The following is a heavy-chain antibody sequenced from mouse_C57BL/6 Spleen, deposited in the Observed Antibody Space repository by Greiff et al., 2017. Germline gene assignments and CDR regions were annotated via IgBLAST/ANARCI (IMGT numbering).Heavy chain of an antibody. CDR2: IDPETGGT. D-gene: IGHD2-12*01. Sequence: QVQLQQSGAELVRPGASVTLSCKASGYTFTDYEMHWVKQTPVPGLEWIGAIDPETGGTAYNQKFKGQAILTADKSSSTAYMELRSLTSEDSAVYYSTRGYYRYYAMDYWGQGTSVTVSS. CDR1: GYTFTDYE. CDR3: TRGYYRYYAMDY. V-gene: IGHV1-15*01. J-gene: IGHJ4*01.